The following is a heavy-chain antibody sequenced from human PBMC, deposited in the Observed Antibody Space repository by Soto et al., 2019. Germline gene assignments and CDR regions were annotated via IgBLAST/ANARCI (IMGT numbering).Heavy chain of an antibody. Sequence: QVHLVQSGAEVKKPGASVKVSCKASGYTFTSYGITWVRQAPGQGLEWMGWISAHNGNTDYAQKLQGRVIVTRDTSTSTAYMELRSLRSDDTAVYYYARGRYGDYWGQGALVTVSP. D-gene: IGHD1-1*01. CDR1: GYTFTSYG. CDR3: ARGRYGDY. V-gene: IGHV1-18*01. J-gene: IGHJ4*02. CDR2: ISAHNGNT.